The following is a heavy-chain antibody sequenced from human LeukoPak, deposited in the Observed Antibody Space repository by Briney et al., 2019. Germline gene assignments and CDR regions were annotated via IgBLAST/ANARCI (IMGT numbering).Heavy chain of an antibody. Sequence: ASVKVSCKASGYTFTGYYMHWVRQAPGQGLEWMGWINPNSGGTNYAQKFQGRVTMARDTSISTAYMELSRLRSDDTAVYYCARDSGSGDWYYFDYWGQGTLVTVSS. CDR1: GYTFTGYY. D-gene: IGHD3/OR15-3a*01. CDR2: INPNSGGT. CDR3: ARDSGSGDWYYFDY. V-gene: IGHV1-2*02. J-gene: IGHJ4*02.